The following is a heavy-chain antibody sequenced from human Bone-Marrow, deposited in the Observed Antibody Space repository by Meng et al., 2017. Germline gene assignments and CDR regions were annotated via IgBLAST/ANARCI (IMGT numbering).Heavy chain of an antibody. D-gene: IGHD6-13*01. CDR3: RIVAAGIGLDY. CDR2: MNPNSGNT. J-gene: IGHJ4*02. Sequence: ASVKVSCKASGYTFTSYDINWVRQATGQGLEWMGWMNPNSGNTGYAQKFQGRVTITTDTSTSTAYMELSSLRSEDTAVYYCRIVAAGIGLDYWGQGTLVTVSS. V-gene: IGHV1-8*03. CDR1: GYTFTSYD.